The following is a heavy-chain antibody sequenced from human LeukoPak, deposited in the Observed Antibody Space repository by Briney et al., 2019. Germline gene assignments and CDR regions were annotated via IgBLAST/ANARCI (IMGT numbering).Heavy chain of an antibody. CDR3: TTPYIFTGSFDY. D-gene: IGHD1-14*01. J-gene: IGHJ4*02. V-gene: IGHV1-24*01. Sequence: GASVEVSCKVSGYSLTEFCIHWVRQAPGKGLEWMGGSNPEDGEMIYAQRFQGRVIMTEDTSTETAYMELSSLRFEDTAVYYCTTPYIFTGSFDYWGQGSLVTVSS. CDR1: GYSLTEFC. CDR2: SNPEDGEM.